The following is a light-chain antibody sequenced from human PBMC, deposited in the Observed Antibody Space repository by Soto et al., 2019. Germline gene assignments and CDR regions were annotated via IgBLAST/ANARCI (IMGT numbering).Light chain of an antibody. Sequence: DIQMTQSPSSLSASVGDRVTITCRASQRISSYLNWYQQKPGKAPKLLIYAASSLQSGVRSRFSGSGSGTDFTLTIRSLPPEDFATYYCQQSYSTPYTFGQGTTLEIK. CDR3: QQSYSTPYT. CDR2: AAS. V-gene: IGKV1-39*01. CDR1: QRISSY. J-gene: IGKJ2*01.